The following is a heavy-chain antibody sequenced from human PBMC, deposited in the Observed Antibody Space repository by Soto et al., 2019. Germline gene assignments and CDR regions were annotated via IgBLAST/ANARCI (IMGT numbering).Heavy chain of an antibody. J-gene: IGHJ5*02. Sequence: QVQLVQSGAEVKKPGASVKVSCKASGYTFTSYDINWVRQATGQGLEWMGWMNPNSGNTGYAQKFQGRVTMTRNTSISTAYVELSSLRSEDTAVYYCAGGQYYYGSGRSWFDPWGQGTLVTVSS. CDR2: MNPNSGNT. CDR1: GYTFTSYD. D-gene: IGHD3-10*01. V-gene: IGHV1-8*01. CDR3: AGGQYYYGSGRSWFDP.